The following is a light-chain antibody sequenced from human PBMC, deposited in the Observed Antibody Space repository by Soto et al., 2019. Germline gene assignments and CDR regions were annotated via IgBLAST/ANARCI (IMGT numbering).Light chain of an antibody. CDR3: QQASGFPFT. CDR2: AAS. CDR1: QDISTW. Sequence: DIQMTQSPSSVSASGDRVTITCRASQDISTWLTWYQQIPGKAPKLLIFAASNLQSRVPSRFSGSGSGTDFTLTISGLQPEDFATYYCQQASGFPFTFGPGTKVDIK. J-gene: IGKJ3*01. V-gene: IGKV1-12*01.